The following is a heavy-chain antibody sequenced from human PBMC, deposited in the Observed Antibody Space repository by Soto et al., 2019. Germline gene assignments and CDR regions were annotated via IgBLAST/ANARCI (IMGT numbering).Heavy chain of an antibody. CDR1: GCTFSSYA. Sequence: VKVSCNASGCTFSSYAISWVLQAPGQGLEWMGGIIPIFGTANYAQKFQGRVTITADESTSTAYMELSSLRSEDTAVYYCARALDIVVVVAATPGPRMDVWGQGTTVTVSS. D-gene: IGHD2-15*01. CDR3: ARALDIVVVVAATPGPRMDV. CDR2: IIPIFGTA. J-gene: IGHJ6*02. V-gene: IGHV1-69*13.